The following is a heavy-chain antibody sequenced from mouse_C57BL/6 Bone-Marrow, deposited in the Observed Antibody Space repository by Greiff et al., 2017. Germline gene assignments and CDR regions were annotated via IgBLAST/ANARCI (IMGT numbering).Heavy chain of an antibody. CDR2: IDPSDSYT. V-gene: IGHV1-69*01. D-gene: IGHD2-4*01. Sequence: VQLQESGAELVMPGASVKLSCKASGYTFTSYWMHWVKQRPGQGLEWIGEIDPSDSYTNYNQKFKGKSTLTVDKSYSTAYMKLSSLTSEDSAVYYCARSGDYDLYAMDYWGQGTSVTGSS. J-gene: IGHJ4*01. CDR3: ARSGDYDLYAMDY. CDR1: GYTFTSYW.